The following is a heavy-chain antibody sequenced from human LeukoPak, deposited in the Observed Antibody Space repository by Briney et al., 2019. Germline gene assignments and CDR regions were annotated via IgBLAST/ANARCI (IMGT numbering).Heavy chain of an antibody. Sequence: SVKVSCKASGGTFSSYAISWVRQAPGQGLEWMGGIIPIFGTANYAQKFQGRVTITADESTSTAYMELSSLRSEDTAVYYCARVVFRNYYDSSGYSFSPLGMDYWGQGTLVTVSS. J-gene: IGHJ4*02. D-gene: IGHD3-22*01. CDR1: GGTFSSYA. V-gene: IGHV1-69*13. CDR3: ARVVFRNYYDSSGYSFSPLGMDY. CDR2: IIPIFGTA.